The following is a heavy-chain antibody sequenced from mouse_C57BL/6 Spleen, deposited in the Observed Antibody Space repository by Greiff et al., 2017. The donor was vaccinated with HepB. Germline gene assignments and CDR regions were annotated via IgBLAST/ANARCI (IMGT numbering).Heavy chain of an antibody. CDR1: GYTFTDYE. Sequence: QVQLQQSGAELVRPGASVTLSCKASGYTFTDYEMHWVKQTPVHGLEWIGAIDPETGGTAYNQKFKGKAILTADKSSSTAYMELRSLTSEDSAVYYCTRGGSGYGYFDVWGTGTTVTVSS. D-gene: IGHD3-2*02. CDR3: TRGGSGYGYFDV. V-gene: IGHV1-15*01. J-gene: IGHJ1*03. CDR2: IDPETGGT.